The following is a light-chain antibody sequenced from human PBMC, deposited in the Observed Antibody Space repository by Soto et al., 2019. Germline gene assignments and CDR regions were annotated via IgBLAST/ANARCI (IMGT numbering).Light chain of an antibody. CDR3: QPYGSSPAT. V-gene: IGKV3-20*01. Sequence: EIVLTQSPGTLSLSPGERATLSCRASQSVSSSYLAWYQQKPGQAPRLLIYGASSRATGIPDRFSGSGSGTDFTLTISRLEPEDFKVYYCQPYGSSPATFGQGTKVDIK. CDR1: QSVSSSY. CDR2: GAS. J-gene: IGKJ1*01.